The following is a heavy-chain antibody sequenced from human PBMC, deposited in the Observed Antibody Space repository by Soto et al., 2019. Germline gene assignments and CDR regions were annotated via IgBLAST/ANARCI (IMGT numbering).Heavy chain of an antibody. CDR1: GGSMSSSSTYY. V-gene: IGHV4-39*07. Sequence: SETLSLTCTVSGGSMSSSSTYYWGWMRQPPGKGLEWIGDINHSGSTNYNPSLKSRVTISVDTSKNQFSLKLSSVTAADTAVYYCARDAMTTVIPYYYYYGMDVWGQGTTVTVSS. CDR3: ARDAMTTVIPYYYYYGMDV. J-gene: IGHJ6*02. D-gene: IGHD4-17*01. CDR2: INHSGST.